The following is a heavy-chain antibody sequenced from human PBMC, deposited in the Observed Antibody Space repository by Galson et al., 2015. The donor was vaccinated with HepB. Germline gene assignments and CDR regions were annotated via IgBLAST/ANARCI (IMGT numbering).Heavy chain of an antibody. J-gene: IGHJ4*02. CDR3: ARDVLRASGGYCSSTSCYPPGY. CDR1: GYTFTGYY. CDR2: INPNSGGT. V-gene: IGHV1-2*02. Sequence: QSGAEVKKPGESLKISCKASGYTFTGYYMHWVRQAPGQGLEWMGWINPNSGGTNYAQKFQGRVTITRDTSIGTAYMELSRLRSDDTAVYYCARDVLRASGGYCSSTSCYPPGYWGQGTLVTVSS. D-gene: IGHD2-2*03.